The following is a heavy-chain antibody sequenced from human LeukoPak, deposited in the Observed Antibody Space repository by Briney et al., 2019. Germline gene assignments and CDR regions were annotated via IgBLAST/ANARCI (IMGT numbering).Heavy chain of an antibody. D-gene: IGHD6-13*01. CDR1: GGSFSGYY. CDR3: ARVDGYSSSQSLGY. V-gene: IGHV4-34*01. CDR2: INHSGST. Sequence: PSETLSLTCAAYGGSFSGYYWSWIRQPPGKGLEWIGEINHSGSTNYNPSLKSRVTISVDTSKNQFSLKLSSVTAADTAVYYCARVDGYSSSQSLGYWGQGTLVTVSS. J-gene: IGHJ4*02.